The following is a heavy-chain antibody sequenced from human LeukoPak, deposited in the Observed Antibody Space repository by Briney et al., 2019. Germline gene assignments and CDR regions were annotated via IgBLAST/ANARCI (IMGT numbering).Heavy chain of an antibody. V-gene: IGHV3-74*01. J-gene: IGHJ3*02. CDR1: GFTFSTYW. D-gene: IGHD6-13*01. Sequence: GGSLRLSCAASGFTFSTYWMHWVRQAPGKGLVWVSRMNSDGSSTTCADSVKGRFTISRDNAKNTLYLQMNSMRAEDTAVYYCARESLGGGSSWYRAFDIWGQGTMVTVSS. CDR3: ARESLGGGSSWYRAFDI. CDR2: MNSDGSST.